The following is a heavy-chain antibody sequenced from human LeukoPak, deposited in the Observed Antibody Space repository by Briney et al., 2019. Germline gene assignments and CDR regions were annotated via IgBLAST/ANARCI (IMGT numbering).Heavy chain of an antibody. J-gene: IGHJ4*02. CDR1: GDSVSSNSAA. CDR3: ARAPLFGYSSGWFHRFFDY. V-gene: IGHV6-1*01. D-gene: IGHD6-19*01. Sequence: SQTLSLTFAISGDSVSSNSAAWNWIRQSPSRGLEWLGRTYYRSKWYNDYAVSVKSRITINPDTSKNQFSLKLSSVTAADTAVYYCARAPLFGYSSGWFHRFFDYWGQGTLVTVSS. CDR2: TYYRSKWYN.